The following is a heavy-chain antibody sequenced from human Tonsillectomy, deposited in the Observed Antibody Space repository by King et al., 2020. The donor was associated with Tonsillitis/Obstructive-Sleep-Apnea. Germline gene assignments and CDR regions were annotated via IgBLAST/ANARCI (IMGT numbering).Heavy chain of an antibody. D-gene: IGHD6-13*01. CDR2: INPSDSGT. J-gene: IGHJ4*02. V-gene: IGHV1-46*01. CDR1: GYTFTSYY. Sequence: QLVQSGAEVKKPGASVKVSCKASGYTFTSYYMHWVRQAPGQGLEWMGIINPSDSGTNYAQKFQGRVTLTRDTSTSTVHMELSSLRSEDTAVYYCAREALAAASTILAYWGQGTLVTVSS. CDR3: AREALAAASTILAY.